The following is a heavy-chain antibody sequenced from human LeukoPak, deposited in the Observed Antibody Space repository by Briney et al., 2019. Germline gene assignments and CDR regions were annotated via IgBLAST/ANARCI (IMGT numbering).Heavy chain of an antibody. J-gene: IGHJ4*02. CDR3: ARHYYGKVYYFDY. Sequence: SETLSLTCTVSGGSISSYYWSWIWQPPGKGLEWIGYIYYSGSTNYNPSLKSRVTISVDTSKNQFSLKLSSVTAADTAVYYCARHYYGKVYYFDYWGQGTLVTVSS. D-gene: IGHD3-10*01. CDR1: GGSISSYY. CDR2: IYYSGST. V-gene: IGHV4-59*08.